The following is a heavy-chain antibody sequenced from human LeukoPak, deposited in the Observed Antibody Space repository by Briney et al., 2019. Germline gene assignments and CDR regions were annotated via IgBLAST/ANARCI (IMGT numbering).Heavy chain of an antibody. J-gene: IGHJ4*01. D-gene: IGHD3-22*01. V-gene: IGHV3-23*01. Sequence: GGSLRLSCATSGFTFSSYFMTWVRQAPGKGLEWVSGISGSGGDTLYADSVRGQFTISRDNSKNTLYLQMNSLRAEDTAVYYCAKVPPHYDSGYCNAYSGHGTLVTVSS. CDR2: ISGSGGDT. CDR1: GFTFSSYF. CDR3: AKVPPHYDSGYCNAY.